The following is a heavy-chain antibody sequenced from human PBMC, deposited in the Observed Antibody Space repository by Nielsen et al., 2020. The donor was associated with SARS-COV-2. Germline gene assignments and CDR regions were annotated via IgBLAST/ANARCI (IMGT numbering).Heavy chain of an antibody. D-gene: IGHD2-2*01. Sequence: ASVKVSCKASGYTFTSYYMHWVRQAPGQGLEWMGWMNPNSGNTGYAQKFQGRVTMTRNTSISTAYMELSSLRSEDTAVYYCARININCSSTSCYSYYYYYYGMDVWGQGTTVTVSS. CDR1: GYTFTSYY. CDR3: ARININCSSTSCYSYYYYYYGMDV. CDR2: MNPNSGNT. J-gene: IGHJ6*02. V-gene: IGHV1-8*02.